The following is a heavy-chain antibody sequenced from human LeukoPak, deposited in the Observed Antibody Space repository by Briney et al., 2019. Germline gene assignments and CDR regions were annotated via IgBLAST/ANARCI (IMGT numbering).Heavy chain of an antibody. CDR1: GFTFSSFA. J-gene: IGHJ4*02. D-gene: IGHD3-16*01. V-gene: IGHV3-23*01. CDR2: ISGSGGST. CDR3: ATSIMITFGGVVYFDY. Sequence: GGSLRLSCTASGFTFSSFAMSWVRQAPGKGLEWVSAISGSGGSTYYADSVKGRFTISRDNSKNTLYLQMNSLRAEDTAVYYCATSIMITFGGVVYFDYWGQGTLVTVSS.